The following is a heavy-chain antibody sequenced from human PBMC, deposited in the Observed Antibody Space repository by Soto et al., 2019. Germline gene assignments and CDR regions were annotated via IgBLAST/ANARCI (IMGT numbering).Heavy chain of an antibody. Sequence: GGSLRLSCAASGLTVSDNYMRWFRQAPGKGLEWVSLFYSGGGTEYADSVKGRFTISRDRSKNTLYLQMNRLRAADTGLYYCARDRHCYSTSCFGVWGQGTLVTVSS. CDR2: FYSGGGT. D-gene: IGHD2-2*01. CDR3: ARDRHCYSTSCFGV. J-gene: IGHJ4*02. CDR1: GLTVSDNY. V-gene: IGHV3-66*01.